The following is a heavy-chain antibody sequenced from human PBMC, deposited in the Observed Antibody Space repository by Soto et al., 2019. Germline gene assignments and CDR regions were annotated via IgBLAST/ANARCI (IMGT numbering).Heavy chain of an antibody. CDR3: ARDINYGPPYHYDY. Sequence: PSETLSLTCAVSGGSISSGGYSWSWIRQPPGKGLEWIGYIYHSGSTYYNPSLKSRVTISVDRSKNQFSLKLSSVTAADTAVYYCARDINYGPPYHYDYWGQRTLVTVSS. J-gene: IGHJ4*02. V-gene: IGHV4-30-2*01. D-gene: IGHD4-17*01. CDR2: IYHSGST. CDR1: GGSISSGGYS.